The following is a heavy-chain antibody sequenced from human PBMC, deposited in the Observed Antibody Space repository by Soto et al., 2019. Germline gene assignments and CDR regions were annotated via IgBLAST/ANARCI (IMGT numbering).Heavy chain of an antibody. CDR3: AREGWSYYYYGMDV. V-gene: IGHV3-33*01. Sequence: PGGSLRLSCAASGVTFSSYGMHWVRQAPGKGLEWVAVIWYDGSNKYYADSVKGRFTTSRDNSKNTLYLQMNSLRAEDTAVYYCAREGWSYYYYGMDVWGQGTTVTVSS. CDR2: IWYDGSNK. D-gene: IGHD6-19*01. CDR1: GVTFSSYG. J-gene: IGHJ6*02.